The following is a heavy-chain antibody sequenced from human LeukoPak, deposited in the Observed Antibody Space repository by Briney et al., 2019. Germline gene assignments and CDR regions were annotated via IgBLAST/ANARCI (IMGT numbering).Heavy chain of an antibody. D-gene: IGHD6-19*01. Sequence: NPSETLSLTCAVYGGSFSGYYWSWIRQPPGKGLEWIGEINHSGSTNYNPSLKSRVTISVDTSKNQFSLKLSSVTAADTAVYYCARGRMGQWLRHWGQGTLVTVSS. CDR2: INHSGST. V-gene: IGHV4-34*01. CDR3: ARGRMGQWLRH. CDR1: GGSFSGYY. J-gene: IGHJ4*02.